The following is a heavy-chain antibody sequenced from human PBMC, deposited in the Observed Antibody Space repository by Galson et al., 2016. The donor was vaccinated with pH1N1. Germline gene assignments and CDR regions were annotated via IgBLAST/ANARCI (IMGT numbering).Heavy chain of an antibody. D-gene: IGHD3-3*01. Sequence: TLSLTCTVSGGSISSDSDYWTWIRQPAGKGLEWIGRVSGTGTTNYDPSLKSRVTISIDTSKNQFSLKMASVTAADTAVYFCARESLEWLIISGHRVELNWFDSGGQGTLVTVSS. J-gene: IGHJ5*01. V-gene: IGHV4-61*02. CDR1: GGSISSDSDY. CDR2: VSGTGTT. CDR3: ARESLEWLIISGHRVELNWFDS.